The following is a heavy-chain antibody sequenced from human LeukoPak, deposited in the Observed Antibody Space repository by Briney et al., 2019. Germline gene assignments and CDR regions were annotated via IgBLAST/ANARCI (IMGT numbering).Heavy chain of an antibody. CDR2: INGGTT. CDR3: ARCRRYTTGWCNWLDP. V-gene: IGHV3-23*01. J-gene: IGHJ5*02. CDR1: GIIFSSDA. D-gene: IGHD6-19*01. Sequence: TGGSLRLSCAASGIIFSSDAMTRVRQAPGKGLEWVSSINGGTTLYAASVEGRFTISRDSSKNTLFLQMNNLRAEDTAVYFCARCRRYTTGWCNWLDPWGQGTQVTVSS.